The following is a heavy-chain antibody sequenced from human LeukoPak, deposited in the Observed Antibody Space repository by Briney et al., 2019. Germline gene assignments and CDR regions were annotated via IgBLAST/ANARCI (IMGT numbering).Heavy chain of an antibody. Sequence: ASVKVSCIASGYSFTSYDINWVRQATGQGLEWMGWMNTNSGNTGFAPKFQGRVTMTRDTSKGTAYMELRSLRSEDTAVYYCARLKGYSSGWYPSYYFDYWGQGTLVTVSS. V-gene: IGHV1-8*01. CDR1: GYSFTSYD. CDR2: MNTNSGNT. CDR3: ARLKGYSSGWYPSYYFDY. D-gene: IGHD6-19*01. J-gene: IGHJ4*02.